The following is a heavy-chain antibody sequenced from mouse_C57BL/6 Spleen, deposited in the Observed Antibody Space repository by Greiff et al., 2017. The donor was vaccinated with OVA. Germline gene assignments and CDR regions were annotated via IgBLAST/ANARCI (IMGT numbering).Heavy chain of an antibody. J-gene: IGHJ3*01. CDR2: IYPGDGDT. D-gene: IGHD2-5*01. CDR1: GYAFSSSW. V-gene: IGHV1-82*01. CDR3: ARSDSNPEAY. Sequence: VQLQQSGPELVKPGASVKISCKASGYAFSSSWMNWVKQRPGKGLEWIGRIYPGDGDTNYNGKFKGKATLTADKSSSTAYMQLSSLTSEDSAVYFCARSDSNPEAYWGQGTLVTVSA.